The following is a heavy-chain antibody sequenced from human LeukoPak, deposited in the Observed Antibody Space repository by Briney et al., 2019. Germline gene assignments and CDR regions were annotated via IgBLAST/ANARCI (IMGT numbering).Heavy chain of an antibody. CDR1: GFTFSSYS. J-gene: IGHJ3*02. CDR3: ARDSRSSTAFDI. V-gene: IGHV3-21*06. D-gene: IGHD2-2*01. Sequence: GGSLRLSCAASGFTFSSYSMNWVRQAPGKGLEWVSSISSSSSYIYYADSVKGRFTISRDNAENSLYLQMNSLRAEDTAVYYCARDSRSSTAFDIWGQGTMITVSS. CDR2: ISSSSSYI.